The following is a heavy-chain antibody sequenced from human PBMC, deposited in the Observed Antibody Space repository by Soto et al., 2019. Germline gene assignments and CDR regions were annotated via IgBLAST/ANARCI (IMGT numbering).Heavy chain of an antibody. CDR1: GGTFGSYS. D-gene: IGHD1-7*01. J-gene: IGHJ4*02. CDR3: ARVTAGTGTYYFEH. V-gene: IGHV1-69*02. CDR2: ILPIVGIT. Sequence: VQLMQSGADVKKPGSSVKVSCEVSGGTFGSYSISWVRQAPGQGLEWMGRILPIVGITSYAQKFQARVTFTADKSTNTAYMDLSSLRSEDTAVYYCARVTAGTGTYYFEHWGQGTLVTVSS.